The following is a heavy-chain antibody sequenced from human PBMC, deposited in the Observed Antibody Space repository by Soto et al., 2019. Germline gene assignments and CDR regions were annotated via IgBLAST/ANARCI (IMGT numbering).Heavy chain of an antibody. CDR3: ATSTLLSGYYYYGMDV. D-gene: IGHD3-10*01. CDR2: INAGNGNT. V-gene: IGHV1-3*01. CDR1: GYTFTSYA. J-gene: IGHJ6*02. Sequence: ASVKVSCKASGYTFTSYAMHWVRHAPGQGLEWMGWINAGNGNTKYSQKSQGRVTMTEDTSTDTAYMELSSLRSEDTAVYYCATSTLLSGYYYYGMDVWGQGTTVTVSS.